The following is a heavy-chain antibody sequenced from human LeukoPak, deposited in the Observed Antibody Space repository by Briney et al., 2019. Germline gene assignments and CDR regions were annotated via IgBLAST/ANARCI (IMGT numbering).Heavy chain of an antibody. J-gene: IGHJ4*02. Sequence: GGPLRLSCAASGFTFSGYWMHWVRQVPGKGLVWVSRINPDGSTTTYADSVKGRFTISRDSAKNTLYLQMDSLRAEDTAVYYCARGYSGTYRSDYWGQGTLVTVSS. CDR2: INPDGSTT. V-gene: IGHV3-74*01. CDR3: ARGYSGTYRSDY. CDR1: GFTFSGYW. D-gene: IGHD1-26*01.